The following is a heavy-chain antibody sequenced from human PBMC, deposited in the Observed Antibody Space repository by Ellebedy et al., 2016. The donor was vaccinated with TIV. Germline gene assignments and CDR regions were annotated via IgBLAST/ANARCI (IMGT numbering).Heavy chain of an antibody. V-gene: IGHV1-2*02. CDR3: ARVTGAAADLDY. D-gene: IGHD6-25*01. J-gene: IGHJ4*02. Sequence: ASVKVSCKASGYTFTAYHIHWVRQAPGQGLEWMGWIYPYNGDTNYAQKFQGRVTLTRDTSTRTVYMEMSSLRSDDTAVYYCARVTGAAADLDYWGQGTLVTVSS. CDR2: IYPYNGDT. CDR1: GYTFTAYH.